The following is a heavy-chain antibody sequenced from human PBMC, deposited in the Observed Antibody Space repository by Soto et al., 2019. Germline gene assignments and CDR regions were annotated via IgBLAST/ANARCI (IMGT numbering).Heavy chain of an antibody. CDR1: GFSLSTSGVG. V-gene: IGHV2-5*02. J-gene: IGHJ4*02. CDR3: AHSAYDFWSGYYTRFDY. Sequence: SGPTLVNPTQTLTLTCTFSGFSLSTSGVGVGWIRQPPGKALEWLALIYWDDDKRYSPSLKSRLTITKDTSKNQVVLTMTNMDPVDTATYYCAHSAYDFWSGYYTRFDYWGQGTLVTVSS. D-gene: IGHD3-3*01. CDR2: IYWDDDK.